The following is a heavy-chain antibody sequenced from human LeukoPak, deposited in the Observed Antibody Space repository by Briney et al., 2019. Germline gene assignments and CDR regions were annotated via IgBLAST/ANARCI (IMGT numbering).Heavy chain of an antibody. V-gene: IGHV4-34*01. CDR3: ARLGYDYVWGSYRPPLAYYFDY. Sequence: SETLSLTCAVYGGSFSGYYWSWIRQPPGKGLEWIGEINHSGSTNYNPSLKSRVTISVDTSKNQFSPKLSSVTAADTAVYYCARLGYDYVWGSYRPPLAYYFDYWGQGTLVTVSS. J-gene: IGHJ4*02. D-gene: IGHD3-16*02. CDR2: INHSGST. CDR1: GGSFSGYY.